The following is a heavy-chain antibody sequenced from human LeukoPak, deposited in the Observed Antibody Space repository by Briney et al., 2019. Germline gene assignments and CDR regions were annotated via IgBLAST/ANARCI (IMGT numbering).Heavy chain of an antibody. Sequence: HSGGSLRLSCAASGFSFSDYYMSWVRQAPGKGLEWVSAISGSGGSTYYADSVKGRFTISRDNSKNTLYLQMNSLRAEDTAVYYCAKDRYQLPSRVWFDPWGQGTLVTVSS. CDR2: ISGSGGST. J-gene: IGHJ5*02. V-gene: IGHV3-23*01. D-gene: IGHD2-2*01. CDR1: GFSFSDYY. CDR3: AKDRYQLPSRVWFDP.